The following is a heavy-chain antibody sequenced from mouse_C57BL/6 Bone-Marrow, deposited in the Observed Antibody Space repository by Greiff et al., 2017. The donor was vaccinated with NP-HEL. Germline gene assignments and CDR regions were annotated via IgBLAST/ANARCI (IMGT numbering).Heavy chain of an antibody. CDR1: GYTFTSHT. CDR3: ARLGWSN. Sequence: VQLQQSGAELARPGASVKMSCKASGYTFTSHTMHWVKQRPGQGLEWIGYINPSSGYTKYNQKFKDKATLTADKSSSTAYMQLSSLTSEDSAVYYCARLGWSNWGQGTLVTVSA. J-gene: IGHJ3*01. V-gene: IGHV1-4*01. D-gene: IGHD2-3*01. CDR2: INPSSGYT.